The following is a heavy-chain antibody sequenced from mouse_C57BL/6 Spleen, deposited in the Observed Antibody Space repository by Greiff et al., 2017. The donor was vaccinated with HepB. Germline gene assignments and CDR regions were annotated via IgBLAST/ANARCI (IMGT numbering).Heavy chain of an antibody. CDR1: GYTFTSYW. D-gene: IGHD1-2*01. CDR3: AKGSPRTAPFDY. Sequence: VQLQQSGAELVKPGASVKLSCKASGYTFTSYWMQWVKQRPGQGLEWIGEIDPSDSYPNYNQKFKGKATLTVDTSSSTAYMQLSSLTSEDSAVYYCAKGSPRTAPFDYWGQGTTLTVSS. CDR2: IDPSDSYP. V-gene: IGHV1-50*01. J-gene: IGHJ2*01.